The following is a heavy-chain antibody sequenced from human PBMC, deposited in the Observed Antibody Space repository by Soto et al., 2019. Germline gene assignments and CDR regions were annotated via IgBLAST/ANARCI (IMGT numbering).Heavy chain of an antibody. D-gene: IGHD4-17*01. CDR1: GFTFSSYG. J-gene: IGHJ4*02. CDR3: ARDGDVYGDYETLGAYFDY. Sequence: QVQLVESGGGVVQPGRSLRLSCAASGFTFSSYGMHWVRQAPGKGLEWVAVIWYDGSNKYYADSVKGRFTISRDNSKVTLYLQMNSLRAEDTAVYCCARDGDVYGDYETLGAYFDYWGQGTLVTVSS. CDR2: IWYDGSNK. V-gene: IGHV3-33*01.